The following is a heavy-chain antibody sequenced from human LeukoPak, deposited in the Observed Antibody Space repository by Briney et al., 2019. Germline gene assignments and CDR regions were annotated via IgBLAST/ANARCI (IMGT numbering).Heavy chain of an antibody. CDR1: GGXISTSSYY. D-gene: IGHD3-10*01. CDR3: ARHRWMEVYGSGSYYVDY. J-gene: IGHJ4*02. Sequence: PSETLSLTCTVSGGXISTSSYYWGWIRQPPGKGLEWIGSIYHSRSTYYNASLKSRATISADTSKNQFFLKLSSVTAADTAVYYCARHRWMEVYGSGSYYVDYWGQGTLVTVSS. V-gene: IGHV4-39*01. CDR2: IYHSRST.